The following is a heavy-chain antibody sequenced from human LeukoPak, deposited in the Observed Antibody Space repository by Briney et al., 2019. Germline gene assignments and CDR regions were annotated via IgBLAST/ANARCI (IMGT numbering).Heavy chain of an antibody. V-gene: IGHV1-2*02. Sequence: ASVKVSCKAAGYTFTDYYMHWVRQAPGQGLEWMGWINPDSGGTEYEEKFQGRVTMTRDTSITTAYMDLSSLRSDDTAMYYCATLRRSGWYICDWGQGTLVTVSS. CDR3: ATLRRSGWYICD. J-gene: IGHJ4*02. CDR2: INPDSGGT. D-gene: IGHD6-19*01. CDR1: GYTFTDYY.